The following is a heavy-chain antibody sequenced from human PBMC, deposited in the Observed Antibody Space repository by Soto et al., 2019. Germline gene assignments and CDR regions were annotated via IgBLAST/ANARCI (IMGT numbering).Heavy chain of an antibody. Sequence: ASVKVSCKASGYIFVNYGIAWVRQAPRQGLEWMGWISGYNGNTNYTERLQGRVTMTTDTSTSTAYMELKSLRYDDTAVYYCAREGQLGYWGQGTPVTVSS. V-gene: IGHV1-18*01. J-gene: IGHJ4*02. CDR3: AREGQLGY. CDR1: GYIFVNYG. CDR2: ISGYNGNT. D-gene: IGHD6-6*01.